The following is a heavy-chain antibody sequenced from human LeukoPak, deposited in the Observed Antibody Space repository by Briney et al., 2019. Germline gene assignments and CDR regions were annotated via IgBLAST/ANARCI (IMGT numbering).Heavy chain of an antibody. CDR2: IYYSGTT. CDR1: GGSISSSSYY. CDR3: ARVTGYIVEDYFDY. V-gene: IGHV4-39*07. D-gene: IGHD3-22*01. Sequence: PSETLSPTCTVSGGSISSSSYYWGWIRQPPGKGLEWIGNIYYSGTTYYNPSLKSRVTISVDTSKNQFSLRLSSVTAADTAVYYCARVTGYIVEDYFDYWGQGTLVTVSS. J-gene: IGHJ4*02.